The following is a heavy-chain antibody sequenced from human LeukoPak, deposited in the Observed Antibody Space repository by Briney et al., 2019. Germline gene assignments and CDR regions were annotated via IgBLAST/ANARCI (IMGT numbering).Heavy chain of an antibody. V-gene: IGHV3-15*01. CDR2: IKSKTDGGTT. Sequence: GGSLRLSCAASGFTFSKAWMSWVRQAPGKGLEWVGRIKSKTDGGTTDYAAPVKGRFTISRDDSRNTLSLQMNSLKTEDTAVYYCTTITMIREHEDYWGQGTLVTVSS. J-gene: IGHJ4*02. CDR3: TTITMIREHEDY. D-gene: IGHD3-10*01. CDR1: GFTFSKAW.